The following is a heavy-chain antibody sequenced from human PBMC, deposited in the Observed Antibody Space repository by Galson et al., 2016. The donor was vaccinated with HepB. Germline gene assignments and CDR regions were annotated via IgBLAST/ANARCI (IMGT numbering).Heavy chain of an antibody. CDR3: ARELGYSDDLGDS. CDR1: GGIFSSYA. V-gene: IGHV1-69*13. J-gene: IGHJ4*02. D-gene: IGHD5-12*01. Sequence: SVKVSCKASGGIFSSYAISWVRQAPGQGLEWMGGIIPSFVTPTYAQKFQGRVTITADESTSTVSMELSSLKSEDTAVYYCARELGYSDDLGDSWGQGTLVTVSS. CDR2: IIPSFVTP.